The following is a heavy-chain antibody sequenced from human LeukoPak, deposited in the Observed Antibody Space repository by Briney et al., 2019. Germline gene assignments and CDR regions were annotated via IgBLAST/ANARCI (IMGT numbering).Heavy chain of an antibody. D-gene: IGHD1-26*01. CDR3: ARDPYSGNYGDYYYYYMDV. Sequence: AGGSLRLSCAASGFTFDDYTMHWVRQAPGKGLEWVSLISWDGGSTYYEDSVKGRFTISRDNAKNSLYLQMNSLSPDDTAVYFCARDPYSGNYGDYYYYYMDVWGKGTTVTISS. J-gene: IGHJ6*03. V-gene: IGHV3-43*01. CDR2: ISWDGGST. CDR1: GFTFDDYT.